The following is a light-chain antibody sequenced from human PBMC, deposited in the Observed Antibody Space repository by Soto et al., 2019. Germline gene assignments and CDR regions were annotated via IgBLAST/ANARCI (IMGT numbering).Light chain of an antibody. CDR1: QSVSSSY. CDR2: GAS. V-gene: IGKV3-20*01. CDR3: QQYNNWPPWT. Sequence: EIVLTQSPGTLSLSPGERATLSCRASQSVSSSYLAWYQQKPGQAPRLLIYGASSGATGIPDRFSGSGSGTDFTLTISRLEPEDFAVYYCQQYNNWPPWTFGQGTKVDIK. J-gene: IGKJ1*01.